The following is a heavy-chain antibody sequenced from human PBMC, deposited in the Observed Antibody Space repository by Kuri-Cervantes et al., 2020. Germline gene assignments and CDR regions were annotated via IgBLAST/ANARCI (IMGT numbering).Heavy chain of an antibody. J-gene: IGHJ4*02. V-gene: IGHV3-9*01. D-gene: IGHD4-23*01. CDR1: GFTFSSYA. CDR2: ISWNSGSI. Sequence: GGSLRLSCAASGFTFSSYAMSWVRQAPGKGLEWVSAISWNSGSIGYADSVKGRFTISRDNAKNSLYLQMNSLRAEDTALYYCAKDMDYGGNGCFDYWGQGTLVTVSS. CDR3: AKDMDYGGNGCFDY.